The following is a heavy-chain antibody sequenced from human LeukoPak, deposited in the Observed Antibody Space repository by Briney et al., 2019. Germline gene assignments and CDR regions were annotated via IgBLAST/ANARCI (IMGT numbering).Heavy chain of an antibody. CDR1: GGSISSYY. CDR3: ATLRFLEWLFDY. Sequence: SETLSLTCTVSGGSISSYYWSWIRQPPGKGLEWIGYIYYSGSTNYNPSLKSRVTISVDTSKNQFSLKLSSVTAADTAVYYCATLRFLEWLFDYWSQGTLVTVSS. CDR2: IYYSGST. D-gene: IGHD3-3*01. J-gene: IGHJ4*02. V-gene: IGHV4-59*12.